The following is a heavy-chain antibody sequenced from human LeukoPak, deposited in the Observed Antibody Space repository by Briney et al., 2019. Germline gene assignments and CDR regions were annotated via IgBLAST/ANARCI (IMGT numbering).Heavy chain of an antibody. J-gene: IGHJ5*02. CDR2: VSFDGSSE. CDR3: VRGVGYTLLS. V-gene: IGHV3-30-3*01. D-gene: IGHD1-1*01. Sequence: PGRSLRLSCADSGLTFGTSAMHWARQAPGKGLEWVAVVSFDGSSEKYADSVRGRFTISRDNSKKMLYLQMNSLSREDTAVYYCVRGVGYTLLSWGQGTLVTVSS. CDR1: GLTFGTSA.